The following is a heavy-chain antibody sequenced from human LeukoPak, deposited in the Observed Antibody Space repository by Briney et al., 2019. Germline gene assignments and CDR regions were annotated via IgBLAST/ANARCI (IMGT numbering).Heavy chain of an antibody. D-gene: IGHD1-26*01. CDR1: GGSISSYY. Sequence: SETLSLTCTVSGGSISSYYWSWIRQPPGKGLEWIGYIYYSGSTNYNPSLKSRVTISVDTSKNQFSLKLSSVTAADTAVYYCASAPVDRWELLTHAFDIWGQGTVVTVSS. J-gene: IGHJ3*02. CDR2: IYYSGST. V-gene: IGHV4-59*01. CDR3: ASAPVDRWELLTHAFDI.